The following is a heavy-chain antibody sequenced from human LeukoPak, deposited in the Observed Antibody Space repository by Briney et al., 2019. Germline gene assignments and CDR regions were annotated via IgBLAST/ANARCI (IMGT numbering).Heavy chain of an antibody. V-gene: IGHV3-48*03. CDR3: ARDDYYDSSDYYSDDAFDI. J-gene: IGHJ3*02. CDR2: ISSCGSTI. D-gene: IGHD3-22*01. Sequence: GGSLRLSCAASGFTFSGYEMNWVRQAPGKGLEWVSYISSCGSTIYYADSVKGRFTISRDNAKNSLFLQMNSLRAEDTAVYYCARDDYYDSSDYYSDDAFDIWGQGTMVTVSS. CDR1: GFTFSGYE.